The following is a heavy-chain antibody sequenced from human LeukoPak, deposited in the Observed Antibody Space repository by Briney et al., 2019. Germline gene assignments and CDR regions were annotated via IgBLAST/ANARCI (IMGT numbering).Heavy chain of an antibody. J-gene: IGHJ3*02. CDR1: GFTFSSYG. CDR3: AKDWGIWYGSGSYYSDAFDI. CDR2: ISGSGGGT. V-gene: IGHV3-23*01. D-gene: IGHD3-10*01. Sequence: GGSLRLSCAASGFTFSSYGMSWVRQAPGKGLEWVSAISGSGGGTYYADSVKGRFTISSDNSKNTLYLQMNSLRAEDTAVYYCAKDWGIWYGSGSYYSDAFDIWGQGTMVTVSS.